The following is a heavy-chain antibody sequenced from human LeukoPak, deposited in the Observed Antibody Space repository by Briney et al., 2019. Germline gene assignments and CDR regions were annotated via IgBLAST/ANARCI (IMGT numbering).Heavy chain of an antibody. CDR3: ARGVRAAPD. Sequence: SGTLSLTCTVSGGSVNSYYWSWIRQPPGKGLEWIGYIYTSGSTNYNPSLKSRVTISVDTSKNQFSLKLTSVTAADTAVYYCARGVRAAPDWGQGTLVTVSS. CDR1: GGSVNSYY. CDR2: IYTSGST. D-gene: IGHD2-15*01. V-gene: IGHV4-59*02. J-gene: IGHJ4*02.